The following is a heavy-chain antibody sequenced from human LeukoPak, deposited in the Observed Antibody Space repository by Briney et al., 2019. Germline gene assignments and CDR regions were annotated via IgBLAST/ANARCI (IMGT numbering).Heavy chain of an antibody. D-gene: IGHD3-22*01. Sequence: GGSLRLSCAASGFTFSSCAMSWVRQAPGKGLERVSAISGSGGSTYYADSVKGRVTISRDNSKNTLYLQINSLRDEVTAVYYCASVYYYDSSGYSPFDYWGQGTLVTVSS. CDR2: ISGSGGST. CDR3: ASVYYYDSSGYSPFDY. J-gene: IGHJ4*02. V-gene: IGHV3-23*01. CDR1: GFTFSSCA.